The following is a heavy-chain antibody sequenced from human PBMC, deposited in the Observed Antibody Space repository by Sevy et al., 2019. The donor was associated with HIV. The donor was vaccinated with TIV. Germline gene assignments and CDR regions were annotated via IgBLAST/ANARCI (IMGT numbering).Heavy chain of an antibody. D-gene: IGHD7-27*01. CDR3: ARDQLGSIDY. CDR2: VSSDGSEI. Sequence: GGSLRLSCVVSGFTFSTYAMHWVRQAPGKGLECVAIVSSDGSEINYADSVKGRFTISRDNSRNTLYLQMNSLRTEDTALYYCARDQLGSIDYWGQGTLVTVSP. V-gene: IGHV3-30-3*01. J-gene: IGHJ4*02. CDR1: GFTFSTYA.